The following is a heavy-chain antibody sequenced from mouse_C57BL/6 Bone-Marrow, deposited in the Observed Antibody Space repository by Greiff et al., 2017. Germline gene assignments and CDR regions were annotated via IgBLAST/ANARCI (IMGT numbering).Heavy chain of an antibody. CDR1: GYTFPRYG. Sequence: QVQLQQSGAELARPGASVKLSCKASGYTFPRYGISWVKQRTGQGLEWIGEIYPRSGHTYYNEKFKGKATLSADKSSSTAYMELRSLTSEDSAVYFGALLFYYAFDYWGQGTSVTVSS. CDR2: IYPRSGHT. V-gene: IGHV1-81*01. CDR3: ALLFYYAFDY. D-gene: IGHD2-10*01. J-gene: IGHJ4*01.